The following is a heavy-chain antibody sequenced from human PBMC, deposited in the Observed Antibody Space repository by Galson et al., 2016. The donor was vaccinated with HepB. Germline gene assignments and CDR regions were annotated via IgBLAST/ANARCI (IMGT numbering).Heavy chain of an antibody. Sequence: SLRLSCAGSGFTFGDYAMSWFRQAPGRGLEWLGFIRNRSFGGTIEYAASVKGRFTFSRDDSKTIAYLQMDSLKTEDTAMYYCSRGVGWGCYWGQGTLVTVSS. CDR3: SRGVGWGCY. CDR1: GFTFGDYA. V-gene: IGHV3-49*03. CDR2: IRNRSFGGTI. D-gene: IGHD1-26*01. J-gene: IGHJ1*01.